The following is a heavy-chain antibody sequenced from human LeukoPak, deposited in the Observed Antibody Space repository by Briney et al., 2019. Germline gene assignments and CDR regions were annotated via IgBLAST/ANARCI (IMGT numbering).Heavy chain of an antibody. CDR2: ILYDGIKK. Sequence: PVGSLRVSSAASGFTFSTYAIHWVRPAPGKGRDWVAVILYDGIKKYYADSAKGRLSISRDNSKNMLYLKMNSLRADDTAVYYCVREENMKRVAGRFDYWDQGTLVSVSS. D-gene: IGHD6-19*01. CDR1: GFTFSTYA. CDR3: VREENMKRVAGRFDY. V-gene: IGHV3-30*04. J-gene: IGHJ4*02.